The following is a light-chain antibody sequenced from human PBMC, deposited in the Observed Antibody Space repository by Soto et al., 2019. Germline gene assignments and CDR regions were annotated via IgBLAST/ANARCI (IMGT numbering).Light chain of an antibody. V-gene: IGKV1-12*01. Sequence: DIQMSQSPSSVSASVGDRVTITCRASQGISRWVAWYQQKPGNAPELLIYAASSLQSGVPSRFSGAGSGADFTLAISSLQPEDFATYYCQEADNFPLTFGGGTKVDIK. CDR2: AAS. J-gene: IGKJ4*01. CDR1: QGISRW. CDR3: QEADNFPLT.